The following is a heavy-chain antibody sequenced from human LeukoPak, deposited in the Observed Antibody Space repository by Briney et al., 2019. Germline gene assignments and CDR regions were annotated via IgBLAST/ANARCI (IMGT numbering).Heavy chain of an antibody. CDR1: GVSISNSDYY. CDR2: IYHTATT. J-gene: IGHJ4*02. Sequence: SETLSLTCTDSGVSISNSDYYWGWIRQPPGRGLEWIGSIYHTATTYYNPSLKSRLTISLDTSKSQFSLNVTSVTAADTAVYYCGRIFTSRGIGGPRVFWGQGNLVSVSS. D-gene: IGHD2-15*01. V-gene: IGHV4-39*07. CDR3: GRIFTSRGIGGPRVF.